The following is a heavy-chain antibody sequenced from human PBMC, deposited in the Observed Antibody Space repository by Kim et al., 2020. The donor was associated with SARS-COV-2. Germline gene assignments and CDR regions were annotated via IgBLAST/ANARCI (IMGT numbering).Heavy chain of an antibody. Sequence: SVKVSCKASGGTFSSYAISWVRQAPGHGLEWMGGIIPIFGTANYAQKFQGRVTITADESTSTAYMELSSLRSEDTAVYYCAREDPDIVATIKGAGLWAFDIWGQGTMVTVSS. V-gene: IGHV1-69*13. CDR1: GGTFSSYA. CDR3: AREDPDIVATIKGAGLWAFDI. CDR2: IIPIFGTA. D-gene: IGHD5-12*01. J-gene: IGHJ3*02.